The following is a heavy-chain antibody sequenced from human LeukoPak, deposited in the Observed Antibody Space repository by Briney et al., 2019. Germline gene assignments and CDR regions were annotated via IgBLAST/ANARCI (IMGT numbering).Heavy chain of an antibody. CDR2: IHREESSI. J-gene: IGHJ3*02. V-gene: IGHV3-74*01. D-gene: IGHD6-13*01. CDR3: TRGNLAAGGAFDI. CDR1: GFTFSSSW. Sequence: PGGSLRLYCAGSGFTFSSSWIHWLRQDPGKGLVWVSRIHREESSISYADSVKGRFTISRDNAKNTLYLQMNSLRAEDTAVYYCTRGNLAAGGAFDIWGQGTVVTVSS.